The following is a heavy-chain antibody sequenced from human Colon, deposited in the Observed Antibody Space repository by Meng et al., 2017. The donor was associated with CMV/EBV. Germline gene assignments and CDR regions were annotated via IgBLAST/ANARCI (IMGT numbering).Heavy chain of an antibody. CDR2: ISSRGETV. D-gene: IGHD4-23*01. V-gene: IGHV3-48*03. J-gene: IGHJ3*01. Sequence: GESLKISCVGSGFTFRDYEINWVRLAPGKGLEWISYISSRGETVYYADSVKGRFTISRDNAERSVNLQMSSLRADDTAVYFCARDRGDRPVVTPEVSGLDLWGQGTRVTVSS. CDR1: GFTFRDYE. CDR3: ARDRGDRPVVTPEVSGLDL.